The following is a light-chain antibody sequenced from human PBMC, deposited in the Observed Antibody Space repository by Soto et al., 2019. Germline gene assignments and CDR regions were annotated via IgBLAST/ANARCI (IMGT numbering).Light chain of an antibody. CDR2: GAT. CDR3: KKYGSSPART. J-gene: IGKJ1*01. Sequence: EIVTTQSPATVSVFPGERVTLSCRASQSVTSNLAWYQQKPCQAPRLIVYGATTRATGIPSRFSGTGSGTESTLTISRLGPEDFAVYSCKKYGSSPARTFXQGKKVDMK. CDR1: QSVTSN. V-gene: IGKV3-15*01.